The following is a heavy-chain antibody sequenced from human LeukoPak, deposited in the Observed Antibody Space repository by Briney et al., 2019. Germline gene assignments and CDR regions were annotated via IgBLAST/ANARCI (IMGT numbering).Heavy chain of an antibody. V-gene: IGHV1-46*01. Sequence: SVTLSCKASGYTFTSHYMDWVRQAPGQGLEWMGIINPSGGSTSYAQKFQGRVTMTRDTSTSTVYMELSSLRSEGTAVYYCARDISLFSTSNYGMDVWGQGTTVTVSS. CDR2: INPSGGST. D-gene: IGHD2-2*01. CDR3: ARDISLFSTSNYGMDV. CDR1: GYTFTSHY. J-gene: IGHJ6*02.